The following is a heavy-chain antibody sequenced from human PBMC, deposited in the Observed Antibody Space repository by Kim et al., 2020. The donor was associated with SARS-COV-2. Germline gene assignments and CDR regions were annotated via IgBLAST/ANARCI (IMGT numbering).Heavy chain of an antibody. J-gene: IGHJ4*02. CDR3: ASALGH. Sequence: YTSGRTNYNPSHKSRVTMSVDTSKNQVSRKLSSVTAADTAVYYCASALGHWGQGTLVTVSS. V-gene: IGHV4-4*07. CDR2: YTSGRT. D-gene: IGHD3-16*02.